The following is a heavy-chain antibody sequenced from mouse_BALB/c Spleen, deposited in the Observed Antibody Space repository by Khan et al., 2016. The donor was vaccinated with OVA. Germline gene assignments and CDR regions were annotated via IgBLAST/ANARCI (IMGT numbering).Heavy chain of an antibody. CDR2: ISSGADYT. J-gene: IGHJ3*01. D-gene: IGHD6-1*01. CDR3: ANHCTWSFAY. V-gene: IGHV5-6*01. CDR1: GFTFSSYS. Sequence: EVELVESGGDLVKPGGSLKLSCAASGFTFSSYSMSWVRQTPDKRLVWVATISSGADYTYYPDSVKGRFTISRDNAKNTLYLQMSSLKSEDTAMYYCANHCTWSFAYWGQGTMVTVSA.